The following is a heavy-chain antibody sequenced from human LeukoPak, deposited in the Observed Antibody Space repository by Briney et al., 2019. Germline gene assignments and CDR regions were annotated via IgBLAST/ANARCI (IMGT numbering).Heavy chain of an antibody. Sequence: SSQTLSLTCAVSGGSISSGSYSWSWIRQPPGKGLEWIGYIYPRGSTYYNPSLKSRVILSLDKSANQFSLNLSSVTAADTAVYYCARFSPRAMGNYLDFWGQGTLVTVSS. D-gene: IGHD7-27*01. CDR3: ARFSPRAMGNYLDF. V-gene: IGHV4-30-2*01. CDR2: IYPRGST. CDR1: GGSISSGSYS. J-gene: IGHJ4*02.